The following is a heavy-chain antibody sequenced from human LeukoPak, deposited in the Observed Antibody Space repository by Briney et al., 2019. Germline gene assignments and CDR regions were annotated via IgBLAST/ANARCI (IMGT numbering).Heavy chain of an antibody. V-gene: IGHV3-7*01. Sequence: PGESLRLSCAASGFTFSSYMMTWVRQAPGKGLEWVANIKPDGGEKFYVDSVRGRFTISRDNAKNSLYLQMNSLRAEDTAVYYCARQLRDGYNLDAFDIWGQGTMVTVSS. CDR3: ARQLRDGYNLDAFDI. CDR2: IKPDGGEK. D-gene: IGHD5-24*01. J-gene: IGHJ3*02. CDR1: GFTFSSYM.